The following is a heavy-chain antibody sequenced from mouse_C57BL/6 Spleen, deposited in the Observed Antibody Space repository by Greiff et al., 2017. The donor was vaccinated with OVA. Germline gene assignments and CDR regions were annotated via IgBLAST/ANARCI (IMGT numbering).Heavy chain of an antibody. CDR1: GYAFTNYL. CDR3: ARSGDSSGPSFAY. Sequence: VQLQQSGAELVRPGPSVKVSCKASGYAFTNYLIEWVKQRPGQGLEWIGVINPGSGGTNYNEKFKGKATLTADKSSSTAYMQLSSLTSEDSAVYFCARSGDSSGPSFAYWGQGTLVTVSA. CDR2: INPGSGGT. D-gene: IGHD3-2*02. V-gene: IGHV1-54*01. J-gene: IGHJ3*01.